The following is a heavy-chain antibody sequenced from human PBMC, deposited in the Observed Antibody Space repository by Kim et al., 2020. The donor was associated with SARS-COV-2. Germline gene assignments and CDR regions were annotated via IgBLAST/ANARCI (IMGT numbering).Heavy chain of an antibody. CDR3: AKDPGRGFSGYYDSSGYSSPGFSRGGY. D-gene: IGHD3-22*01. CDR1: GFTFSSYG. CDR2: ISYDGSNK. V-gene: IGHV3-30*18. Sequence: GGSLRLSCAASGFTFSSYGMHWVRQAPGKGLEWVAVISYDGSNKYYADSVKGRFTISRDNSKNTLYLQMNSLRAEDTAVYYCAKDPGRGFSGYYDSSGYSSPGFSRGGYWGQGTLVTVSS. J-gene: IGHJ4*02.